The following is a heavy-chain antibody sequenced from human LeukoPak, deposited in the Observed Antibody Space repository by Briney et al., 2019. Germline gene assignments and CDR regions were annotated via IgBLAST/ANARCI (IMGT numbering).Heavy chain of an antibody. J-gene: IGHJ4*02. CDR3: AREGGSSSWYFDY. CDR2: ISSSSSYI. CDR1: GFTFSSYS. V-gene: IGHV3-21*01. Sequence: PGGSLRLSCAASGFTFSSYSMNWVRLAPGKGLEWVSSISSSSSYIYYADSVKGRFTISRDNAKNSLYLQMNSLRAEDTAVYYCAREGGSSSWYFDYWGQGTLVTVSS. D-gene: IGHD6-13*01.